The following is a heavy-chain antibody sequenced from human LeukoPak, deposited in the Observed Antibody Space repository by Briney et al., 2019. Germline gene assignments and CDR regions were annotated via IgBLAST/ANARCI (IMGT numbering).Heavy chain of an antibody. J-gene: IGHJ6*02. V-gene: IGHV4-4*07. Sequence: SETLSLTCTVSGGSISSYYWSWIRQPAGKGLEWIGRIYTSGSTNYNPSLKSRVTISVDTSKNQFSLKLSSVTAADTAVYYCARGSGSGSYYNLYYYYGMDVWGQGTTVTVSS. CDR2: IYTSGST. D-gene: IGHD3-10*01. CDR1: GGSISSYY. CDR3: ARGSGSGSYYNLYYYYGMDV.